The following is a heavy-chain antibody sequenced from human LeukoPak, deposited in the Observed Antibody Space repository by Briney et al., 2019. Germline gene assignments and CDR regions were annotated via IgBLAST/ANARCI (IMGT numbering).Heavy chain of an antibody. CDR2: IYTSGST. D-gene: IGHD1-26*01. J-gene: IGHJ4*02. V-gene: IGHV4-61*02. Sequence: PSETLSLTCTVAGGSISSGSYYWSWIRQPAGKGLEWIGRIYTSGSTTYNSSLKSRVTISLDTSKNHFSLRLSSVTAADTAVYYCARDREVGAPGYYFDYWGQGTLVTVSS. CDR1: GGSISSGSYY. CDR3: ARDREVGAPGYYFDY.